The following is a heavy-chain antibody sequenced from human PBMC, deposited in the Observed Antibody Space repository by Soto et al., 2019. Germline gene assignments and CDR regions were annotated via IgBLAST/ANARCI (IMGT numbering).Heavy chain of an antibody. CDR1: GFSFSSYS. D-gene: IGHD2-2*01. V-gene: IGHV3-48*02. J-gene: IGHJ6*02. CDR3: ARLGYCSSATCKYYFYYYGMDV. Sequence: GGSLRLSCEASGFSFSSYSMNWVRQAPGKGLEWVSFISGRGTTTFYADSVKARFTVSRDNAKNSLYLEVNSLRDADTAVYYCARLGYCSSATCKYYFYYYGMDVWGQGTTVTVSS. CDR2: ISGRGTTT.